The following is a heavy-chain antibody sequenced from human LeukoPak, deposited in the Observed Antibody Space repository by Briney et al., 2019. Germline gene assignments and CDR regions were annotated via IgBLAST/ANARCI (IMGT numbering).Heavy chain of an antibody. CDR3: ARQRGRYFDWLYSMPYYYYMDV. CDR1: GFTFSSYE. Sequence: GSLRLSCAASGFTFSSYEMNWVRQAPGKGLEWIGSIYYSGSTYYNPSLKSRVTISVDTSKNQFSLKLSSVTAADTAVYYCARQRGRYFDWLYSMPYYYYMDVWGKGTTVTISS. CDR2: IYYSGST. D-gene: IGHD3-9*01. J-gene: IGHJ6*03. V-gene: IGHV4-39*01.